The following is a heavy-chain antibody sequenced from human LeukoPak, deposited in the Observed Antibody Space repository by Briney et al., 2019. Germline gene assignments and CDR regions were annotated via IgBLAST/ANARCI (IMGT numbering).Heavy chain of an antibody. CDR1: GGTFSSYA. V-gene: IGHV1-69*13. D-gene: IGHD3-10*01. CDR2: IIPIFGTA. CDR3: ATHYYYGSGRTSYYFDY. J-gene: IGHJ4*02. Sequence: ASVKVSCKASGGTFSSYAISWVRQAPGQGLEWMGGIIPIFGTANYAQKFQGRVTITADESTSTAYMELSSLRSEDTAVYYCATHYYYGSGRTSYYFDYWGQGTLVTVSS.